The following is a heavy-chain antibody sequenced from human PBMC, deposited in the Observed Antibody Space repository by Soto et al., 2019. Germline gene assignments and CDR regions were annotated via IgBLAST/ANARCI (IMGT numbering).Heavy chain of an antibody. CDR1: GFSLSNARMG. D-gene: IGHD3-22*01. CDR2: LFSNDEK. J-gene: IGHJ4*02. CDR3: ARTLYDSSGYYYRGVFDY. Sequence: QVTLKESGPVLVKPTETLTLTCTVSGFSLSNARMGVRWIRQPPGTALEWLAHLFSNDEKSYSTSLKSRLTISKDTAKSQVVLTMTNMDPVDTATYYCARTLYDSSGYYYRGVFDYWGQGTLVTVSS. V-gene: IGHV2-26*01.